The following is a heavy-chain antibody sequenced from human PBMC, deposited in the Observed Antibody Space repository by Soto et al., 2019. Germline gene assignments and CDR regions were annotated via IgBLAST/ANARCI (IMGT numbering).Heavy chain of an antibody. Sequence: VQLVQSGAEVKKPGASLKISCKATGYTFHGNYLHWVRQAPGQGLEWMGWLNPDSGGTESVQKFQGRVAMTRDTSIKTAYMELRSLRADASAVYFWARGPTLGSVSGTGALDLWGQGTEVIVSS. D-gene: IGHD1-26*01. CDR3: ARGPTLGSVSGTGALDL. CDR1: GYTFHGNY. CDR2: LNPDSGGT. J-gene: IGHJ3*01. V-gene: IGHV1-2*02.